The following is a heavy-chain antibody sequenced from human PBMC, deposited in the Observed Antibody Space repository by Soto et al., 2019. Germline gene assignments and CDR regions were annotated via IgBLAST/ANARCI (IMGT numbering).Heavy chain of an antibody. J-gene: IGHJ6*02. CDR1: GYTFTSYD. V-gene: IGHV1-8*01. CDR2: MNPNSGNT. D-gene: IGHD3-22*01. CDR3: ATGEITMIVPRYYYGMDV. Sequence: ASVKVSCKASGYTFTSYDINWVRQATGQGLEWMGWMNPNSGNTGYAQKFQGRVTMTRNTSISTAYMELSSLRSEDTAVYYCATGEITMIVPRYYYGMDVWGQGTTVTVSS.